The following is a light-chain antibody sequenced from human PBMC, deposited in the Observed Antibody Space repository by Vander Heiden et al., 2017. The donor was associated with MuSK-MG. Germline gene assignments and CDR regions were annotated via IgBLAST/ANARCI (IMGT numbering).Light chain of an antibody. CDR1: RSVLYSSNNKNY. Sequence: DIVMTQSPDSLGVSLGERATISCKSSRSVLYSSNNKNYLAWYQQKPGQPPKLLIYWASTRESGVPDRFSGSGSGTDFTLTISSLQAEDVAVYYCQQDDSTPYTFGQGTKLEIK. J-gene: IGKJ2*01. CDR3: QQDDSTPYT. CDR2: WAS. V-gene: IGKV4-1*01.